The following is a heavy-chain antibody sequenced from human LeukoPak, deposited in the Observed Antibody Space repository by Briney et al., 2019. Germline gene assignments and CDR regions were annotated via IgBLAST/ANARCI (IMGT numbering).Heavy chain of an antibody. V-gene: IGHV4-34*01. Sequence: SETLSLTCAVSGGPFTGYFWSWIRQSSGKGLEWIGEIHNSGTTNYNPSLNSRVTISEDTSKNQFYLNLSSVTAADTAVYYCARRYYYDLGSFPFDFWGQGTLVTVSS. CDR1: GGPFTGYF. J-gene: IGHJ4*02. D-gene: IGHD3-10*01. CDR3: ARRYYYDLGSFPFDF. CDR2: IHNSGTT.